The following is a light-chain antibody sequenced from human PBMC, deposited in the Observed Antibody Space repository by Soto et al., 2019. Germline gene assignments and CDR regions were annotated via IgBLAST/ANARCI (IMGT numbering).Light chain of an antibody. V-gene: IGLV1-51*01. Sequence: QSVLTQPPSVSAAPGQTVTISCSGSSSNIGHNYVSWYRHLPGTAPKLLIYDNNQRPSGIPDRFSGSKSGTSATLGITGLQTGDEAHYYCGAWDSSLSACVFGGWTKLTVL. J-gene: IGLJ2*01. CDR3: GAWDSSLSACV. CDR1: SSNIGHNY. CDR2: DNN.